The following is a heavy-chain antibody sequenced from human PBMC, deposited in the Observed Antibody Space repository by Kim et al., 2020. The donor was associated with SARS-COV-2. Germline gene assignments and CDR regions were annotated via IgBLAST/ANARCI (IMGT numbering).Heavy chain of an antibody. J-gene: IGHJ4*02. Sequence: PSLKSRVTISVDTSKNQFSRKLSSVTAADTAVYYCARLSGWSSSSDYFDYWGQGTLVTVSS. CDR3: ARLSGWSSSSDYFDY. D-gene: IGHD6-6*01. V-gene: IGHV4-39*01.